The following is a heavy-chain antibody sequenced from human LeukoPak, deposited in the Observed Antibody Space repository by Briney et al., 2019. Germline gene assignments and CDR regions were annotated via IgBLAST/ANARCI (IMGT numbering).Heavy chain of an antibody. CDR1: GGSINNYY. Sequence: SETLSLTCTVSGGSINNYYWSWIRQPPGKGLGYVGHIYYSGSTDYSPSLKSRVTISVDTSRSKFSLKLTSVTAADTAVYYCARVSATPLTKGYYFYMDVWGKGTTVTVSS. D-gene: IGHD4/OR15-4a*01. CDR2: IYYSGST. CDR3: ARVSATPLTKGYYFYMDV. V-gene: IGHV4-59*01. J-gene: IGHJ6*03.